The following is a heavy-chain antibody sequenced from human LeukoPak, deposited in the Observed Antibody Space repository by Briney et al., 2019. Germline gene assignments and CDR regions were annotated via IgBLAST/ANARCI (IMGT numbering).Heavy chain of an antibody. Sequence: PSETLSLTCTVSGYSISSGYYWGWIRQPPGKGLEWIGSIYHSGSTYYNPSLKSRVTISVDTSKNQFSLKLSSVTAADTAVYYCARARRISAAAVIGAGYYFDYWGQGTLVTVSS. D-gene: IGHD6-13*01. CDR2: IYHSGST. CDR1: GYSISSGYY. V-gene: IGHV4-38-2*02. CDR3: ARARRISAAAVIGAGYYFDY. J-gene: IGHJ4*02.